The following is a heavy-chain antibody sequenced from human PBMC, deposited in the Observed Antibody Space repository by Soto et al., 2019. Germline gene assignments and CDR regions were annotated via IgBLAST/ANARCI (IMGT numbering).Heavy chain of an antibody. V-gene: IGHV4-4*07. CDR3: VRDGTKTLRDWFDP. J-gene: IGHJ5*02. Sequence: SETLSLTCTVSGASISGYYWSWIRKSAGKGLEWIGRIYATGTTDYNPSLKSRVMMSVDTSEKQFSLRLRSVTAADTAVYYCVRDGTKTLRDWFDPWGQGISVTVSS. CDR2: IYATGTT. D-gene: IGHD1-1*01. CDR1: GASISGYY.